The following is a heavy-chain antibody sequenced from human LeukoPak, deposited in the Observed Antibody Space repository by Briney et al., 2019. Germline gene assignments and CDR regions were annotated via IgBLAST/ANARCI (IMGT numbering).Heavy chain of an antibody. J-gene: IGHJ4*02. V-gene: IGHV3-21*01. CDR3: AREEGTDCGGDCYSGY. CDR1: GFTLSSNY. D-gene: IGHD2-21*02. CDR2: ISSSSSYI. Sequence: PGGSLRLSCAASGFTLSSNYVNWVRQAPGKGPEWVSSISSSSSYIYYADSVKGRFTVSRDNAKNSLYLQMNSLRAEDTAVYYCAREEGTDCGGDCYSGYWGQGTLVTVSS.